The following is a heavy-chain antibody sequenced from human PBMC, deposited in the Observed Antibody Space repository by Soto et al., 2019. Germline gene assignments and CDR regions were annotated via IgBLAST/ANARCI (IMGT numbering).Heavy chain of an antibody. CDR1: GFTFSSYD. Sequence: EVQLVESGGGLVQPGGSLRLSCAASGFTFSSYDMHWVRQATGKGLEWVSAIGTAGDTYYPGSVKGRFTISRENAKNSLYLQMNSVRAEDTAVYYCARDRGYDFKGGMDVWGQGTTVTVSS. J-gene: IGHJ6*02. V-gene: IGHV3-13*01. D-gene: IGHD5-12*01. CDR3: ARDRGYDFKGGMDV. CDR2: IGTAGDT.